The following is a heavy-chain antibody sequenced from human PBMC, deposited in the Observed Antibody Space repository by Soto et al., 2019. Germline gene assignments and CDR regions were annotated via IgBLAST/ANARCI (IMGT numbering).Heavy chain of an antibody. J-gene: IGHJ4*02. D-gene: IGHD6-19*01. CDR1: GFTFSSYA. CDR2: ISYDGSNK. Sequence: QVQLVESGGGVVQPGRSLRLSCVASGFTFSSYAMHWVRQAPGKGLEWVAVISYDGSNKYYADSVKGRFTISRDNSKNTLYLQMNSLRAEDTAVYYCARDSYSSGWYFDYWGQGTLVTVSS. V-gene: IGHV3-30-3*01. CDR3: ARDSYSSGWYFDY.